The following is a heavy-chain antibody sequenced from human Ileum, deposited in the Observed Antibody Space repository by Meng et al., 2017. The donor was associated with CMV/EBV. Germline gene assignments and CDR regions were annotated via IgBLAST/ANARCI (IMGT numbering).Heavy chain of an antibody. CDR2: FGSSGNT. D-gene: IGHD5-18*01. V-gene: IGHV3-23*01. CDR3: AKRDTTKYFDS. CDR1: GFTFSSYA. Sequence: GESLKISCAASGFTFSSYAMSWVRQAPGKGLEWVSTFGSSGNTYYADSVKGRFTISRDNSKNTLFLQMNSLRAEDTAVFYCAKRDTTKYFDSWGQGILVTSPQ. J-gene: IGHJ4*02.